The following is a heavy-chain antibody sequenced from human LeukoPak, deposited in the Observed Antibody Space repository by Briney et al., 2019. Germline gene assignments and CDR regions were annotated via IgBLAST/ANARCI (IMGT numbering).Heavy chain of an antibody. D-gene: IGHD3-10*01. CDR1: GFTFSSYV. V-gene: IGHV3-23*01. Sequence: GGSLRLSCAASGFTFSSYVTTWVRQAPGKGLEWVSTISGSGATTYYADSAKGRFTISRDNSKNTLSLQMNSLRAEDTAVYYCAKIAGFGEWGPNYFDYWGQGTLVTVSS. CDR2: ISGSGATT. J-gene: IGHJ4*02. CDR3: AKIAGFGEWGPNYFDY.